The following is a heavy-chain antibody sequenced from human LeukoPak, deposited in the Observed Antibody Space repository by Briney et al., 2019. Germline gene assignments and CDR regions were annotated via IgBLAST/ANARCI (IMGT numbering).Heavy chain of an antibody. CDR3: ARAVGSNSSA. CDR1: GFTLSNYC. J-gene: IGHJ5*02. Sequence: PGGSLRLSCAASGFTLSNYCMHWVRQAPGKGLEWVANIKQDGSETHYVASVKGRFTISRDNAENSVYLQMSSLSVEDTAVYYCARAVGSNSSAWGQGTLVTVSS. V-gene: IGHV3-7*01. CDR2: IKQDGSET. D-gene: IGHD6-6*01.